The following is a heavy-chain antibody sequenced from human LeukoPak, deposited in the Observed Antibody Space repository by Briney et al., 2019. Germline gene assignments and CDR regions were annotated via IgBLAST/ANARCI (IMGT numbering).Heavy chain of an antibody. D-gene: IGHD1-14*01. Sequence: SETLSFTCAVSGYSISSGYYWGWIRQPPGKGLEWIGSIYHSGSTYYNPSLKSRVTISVDTSKNQFSLKLSSVTAADTAVYYCARLSRNAGFDYWGQGTLVTVSS. CDR3: ARLSRNAGFDY. CDR2: IYHSGST. CDR1: GYSISSGYY. V-gene: IGHV4-38-2*01. J-gene: IGHJ4*02.